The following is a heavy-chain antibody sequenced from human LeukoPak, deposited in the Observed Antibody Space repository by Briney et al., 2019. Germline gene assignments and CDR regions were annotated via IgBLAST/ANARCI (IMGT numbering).Heavy chain of an antibody. Sequence: PSETLSLTCTVSGNSISSGDNYWSWIRQPAGKGVEWLGRIYTSGSTNYNPSLKSRVTISGDTSKNQFSLRLSSVTAADTAVYYCARASYSYDINGWVPFDYWGQGTLVTVSS. D-gene: IGHD3-22*01. V-gene: IGHV4-61*02. CDR1: GNSISSGDNY. CDR3: ARASYSYDINGWVPFDY. CDR2: IYTSGST. J-gene: IGHJ4*02.